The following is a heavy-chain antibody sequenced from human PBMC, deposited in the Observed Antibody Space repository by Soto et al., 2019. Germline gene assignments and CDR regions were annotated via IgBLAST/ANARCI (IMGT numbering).Heavy chain of an antibody. D-gene: IGHD4-17*01. J-gene: IGHJ5*02. CDR3: ARYFVNDYGDPGWFAP. CDR1: GYTFTSYG. CDR2: INGYNGHT. V-gene: IGHV1-18*01. Sequence: QVQLVQSGAEVKKPGASVKVSCKASGYTFTSYGIRWVRQAPGQGLEWMGWINGYNGHTNYAQRFQGRVTMTTDTSTSTAFLEMRGLRFDDTAVYYCARYFVNDYGDPGWFAPWGQGTLVSVSS.